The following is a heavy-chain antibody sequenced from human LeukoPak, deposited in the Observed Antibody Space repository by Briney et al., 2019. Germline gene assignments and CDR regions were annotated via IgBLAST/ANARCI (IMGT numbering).Heavy chain of an antibody. J-gene: IGHJ6*04. CDR1: GFTFSSYS. V-gene: IGHV3-48*04. Sequence: GGSLRLSCAASGFTFSSYSMNWVRQAPGKGLEWVSYISSSGSTICYADSVKGRFTISRDNAKNSLYLQMNSLRAEDTAVYYCAELGITMIGGVWGKGTTVTLSS. CDR2: ISSSGSTI. D-gene: IGHD3-10*02. CDR3: AELGITMIGGV.